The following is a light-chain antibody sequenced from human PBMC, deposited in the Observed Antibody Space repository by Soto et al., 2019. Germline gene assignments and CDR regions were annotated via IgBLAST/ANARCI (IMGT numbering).Light chain of an antibody. V-gene: IGKV1-5*01. J-gene: IGKJ1*01. CDR1: QSISSW. Sequence: DIQMTQSPSTLSASVGDRVTITCRASQSISSWLAWYQQKPGKAPKLLIYDASSLESGVPSRFSGSGSGTEFTLTISRLQPDDFATYYCQQYNSRIKTFGQGTKVEIK. CDR2: DAS. CDR3: QQYNSRIKT.